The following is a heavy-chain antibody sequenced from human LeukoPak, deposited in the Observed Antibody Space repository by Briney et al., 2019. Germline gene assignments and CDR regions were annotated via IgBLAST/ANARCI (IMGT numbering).Heavy chain of an antibody. CDR3: ASYSAKDAFDI. J-gene: IGHJ3*02. D-gene: IGHD4-11*01. CDR2: IYHSGST. Sequence: SETLSLTCAVSGGSISSSNWWSWVRQPPGRGLEWIGEIYHSGSTNYNPSLKSRVTISVDKSKNQFSLKLSSVTAADTAVYYCASYSAKDAFDIWGQGTMVTVSS. V-gene: IGHV4-4*02. CDR1: GGSISSSNW.